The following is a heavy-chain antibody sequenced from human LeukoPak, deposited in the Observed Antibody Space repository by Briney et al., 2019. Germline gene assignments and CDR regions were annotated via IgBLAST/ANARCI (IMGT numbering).Heavy chain of an antibody. V-gene: IGHV3-23*01. D-gene: IGHD6-19*01. CDR2: ISGSGGNT. CDR1: GFTFSSYA. CDR3: ARGISSGWS. J-gene: IGHJ5*02. Sequence: GGSLRLSCAASGFTFSSYAMSWVRQAPGKGLEWVSAISGSGGNTYYADSVKGRFTISRDNFKNTLYLQMNSLRAEDTAVYYCARGISSGWSWGRGTLVTVSS.